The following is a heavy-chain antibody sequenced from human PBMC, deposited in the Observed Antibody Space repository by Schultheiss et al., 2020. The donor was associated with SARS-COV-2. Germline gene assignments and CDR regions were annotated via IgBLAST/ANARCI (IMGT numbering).Heavy chain of an antibody. CDR2: IKSKTDGGTT. Sequence: GGSLRLSCAASGFTFSNAWMSWVRQAPGKGLEWVGRIKSKTDGGTTDYAAPVKGRFTISRDDSKNTAYLQMNSLRAEDTAVYYCARATTTPDYYMDVWGKGTTVTVSS. CDR1: GFTFSNAW. J-gene: IGHJ6*03. CDR3: ARATTTPDYYMDV. V-gene: IGHV3-15*01. D-gene: IGHD1-14*01.